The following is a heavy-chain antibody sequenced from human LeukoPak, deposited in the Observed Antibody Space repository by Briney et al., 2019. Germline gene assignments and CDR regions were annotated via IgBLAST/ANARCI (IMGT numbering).Heavy chain of an antibody. D-gene: IGHD5-18*01. CDR3: ERCGYSHGYGWGGGYYYYYMDV. CDR2: IKQDGSEK. CDR1: GFTFSSRDW. Sequence: PGGSLRLSCVASGFTFSSRDWMTWVRQAPGKGLEWVANIKQDGSEKYYVDSVKGRFTISRDNAKNSLYLQMNSLRAEDTAVYYCERCGYSHGYGWGGGYYYYYMDVWGKGTTVTVSS. J-gene: IGHJ6*03. V-gene: IGHV3-7*01.